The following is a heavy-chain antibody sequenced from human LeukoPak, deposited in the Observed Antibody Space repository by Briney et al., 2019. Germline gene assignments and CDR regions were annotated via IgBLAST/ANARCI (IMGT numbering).Heavy chain of an antibody. J-gene: IGHJ4*02. CDR3: ARVGSSDNYFDY. Sequence: SETLSLTCIVSGYSISSGYYWGWIRQSPGKGLEWIGSIYHSGSTYYNPSLKSRVTMSVDTSKNQFSLKLSSVTAADTAVYYCARVGSSDNYFDYWGRGTLVTVSS. CDR1: GYSISSGYY. V-gene: IGHV4-38-2*02. D-gene: IGHD2-2*01. CDR2: IYHSGST.